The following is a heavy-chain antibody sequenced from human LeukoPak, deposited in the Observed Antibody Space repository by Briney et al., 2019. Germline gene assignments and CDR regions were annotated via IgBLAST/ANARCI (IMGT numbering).Heavy chain of an antibody. CDR3: AKDRDSSSSGWFDP. V-gene: IGHV3-66*01. D-gene: IGHD6-6*01. CDR2: IYSGGST. CDR1: GFTVRSNY. J-gene: IGHJ5*02. Sequence: GGSLRLSCAASGFTVRSNYMSWVRQAPGKGLEWVSVIYSGGSTYYADSVKGRFTISRDNSKNTLYLQMNSLRAEDTAVYYCAKDRDSSSSGWFDPWSQGTLVTVSS.